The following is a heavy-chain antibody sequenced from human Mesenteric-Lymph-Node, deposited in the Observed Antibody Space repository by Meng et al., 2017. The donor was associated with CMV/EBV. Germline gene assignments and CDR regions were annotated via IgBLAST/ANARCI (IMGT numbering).Heavy chain of an antibody. CDR1: GGSISSSSYY. D-gene: IGHD3-22*01. J-gene: IGHJ4*02. Sequence: QVQLQESGPGLVKPSETLSHTYTDSGGSISSSSYYWGWLRQPPGKGLEWIGSIYYSGSTYYNPSLKSRVTISVDTSKNQFSLKLSSVTAADTAVYYCARDGDYYDSSGYNPFDYWGQGTLVTVSS. CDR3: ARDGDYYDSSGYNPFDY. CDR2: IYYSGST. V-gene: IGHV4-39*07.